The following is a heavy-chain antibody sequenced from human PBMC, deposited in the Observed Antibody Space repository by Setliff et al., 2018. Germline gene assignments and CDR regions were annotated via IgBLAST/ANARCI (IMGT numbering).Heavy chain of an antibody. CDR1: GGTFSSYA. Sequence: GASVKVSCKASGGTFSSYAISWVRQAPGQGLEWMGGIIPIFSTANYAQKFQGRVTITADESTSTAYMELSSLSAEDTAVYYCARDRWPSGSDYWGQGTLVTVSS. D-gene: IGHD1-26*01. V-gene: IGHV1-69*13. CDR3: ARDRWPSGSDY. J-gene: IGHJ4*02. CDR2: IIPIFSTA.